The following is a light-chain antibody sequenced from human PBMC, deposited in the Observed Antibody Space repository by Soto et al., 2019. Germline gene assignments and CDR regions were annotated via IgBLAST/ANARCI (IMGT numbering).Light chain of an antibody. J-gene: IGKJ4*01. CDR1: QSVSRTY. V-gene: IGKV3-20*01. CDR3: QQYITSPPRLT. Sequence: EIVLTQSPGTLSLSPGERATLTCRASQSVSRTYLTWYQHKPGQAPRLLVFDVSTRATGIPDRFSGSGSGTDVTLTISRLEPEDFAVYYCQQYITSPPRLTFGGGTRVEMK. CDR2: DVS.